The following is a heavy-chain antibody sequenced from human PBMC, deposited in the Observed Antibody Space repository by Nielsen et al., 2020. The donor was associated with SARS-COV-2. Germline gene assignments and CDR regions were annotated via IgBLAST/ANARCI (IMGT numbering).Heavy chain of an antibody. V-gene: IGHV4-59*08. J-gene: IGHJ4*02. CDR3: ARTTAGLILFDY. Sequence: SETLSLTCTVSGGSISSYYWSWIRQPPGKGLEWIGYIYYSGSTNYNPSLKSRVTISVDTSKNQFSLKLSSVTAADTAVYYCARTTAGLILFDYWGQGTLVTVSS. CDR2: IYYSGST. CDR1: GGSISSYY. D-gene: IGHD6-13*01.